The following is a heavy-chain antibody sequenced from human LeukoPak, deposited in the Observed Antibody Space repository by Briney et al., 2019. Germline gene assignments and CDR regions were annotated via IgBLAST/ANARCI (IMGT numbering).Heavy chain of an antibody. Sequence: SETLSLTCTVSGGSISSGGYYWSWIRQHPGKGLEWIGYIYYSGSTYYNPSLKSRVTISVDTSKNQFSLKLSSVTAADTAVYYCARGPGGIFQNWFDPWGQGTLVTVSS. CDR3: ARGPGGIFQNWFDP. CDR2: IYYSGST. V-gene: IGHV4-31*03. CDR1: GGSISSGGYY. J-gene: IGHJ5*02. D-gene: IGHD2/OR15-2a*01.